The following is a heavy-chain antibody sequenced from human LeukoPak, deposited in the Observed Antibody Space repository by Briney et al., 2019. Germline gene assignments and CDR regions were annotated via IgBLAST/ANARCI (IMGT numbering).Heavy chain of an antibody. Sequence: VTLSCAASAFTFSSYRVNWVRQAPAKGLDWVASITSGESERCYVDSVNSRFTISRDNAKNSLYLQMNSLRAEDTAVYYCARGDNSAFDIWGQGTMVTVS. J-gene: IGHJ3*02. CDR1: AFTFSSYR. D-gene: IGHD3-22*01. CDR3: ARGDNSAFDI. V-gene: IGHV3-7*04. CDR2: ITSGESER.